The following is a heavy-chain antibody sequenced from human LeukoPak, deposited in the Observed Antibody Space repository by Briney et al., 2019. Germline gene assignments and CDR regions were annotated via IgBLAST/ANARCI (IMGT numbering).Heavy chain of an antibody. V-gene: IGHV3-21*01. Sequence: GGSLRLSCAASGFTFSSYSMNWVRQAPGKGLEWVSSISSSSSYMYYADSVKGRFTISRDNAKNSLYLQMNSLRAEDTAVYYCARGMAVTDFDYWGQGTLVTVSS. J-gene: IGHJ4*02. D-gene: IGHD2-21*02. CDR2: ISSSSSYM. CDR1: GFTFSSYS. CDR3: ARGMAVTDFDY.